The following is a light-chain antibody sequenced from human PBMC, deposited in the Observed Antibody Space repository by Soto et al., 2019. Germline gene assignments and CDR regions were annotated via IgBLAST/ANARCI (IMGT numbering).Light chain of an antibody. CDR3: QQYNNWPPIT. CDR2: GAS. Sequence: EIVLTQSPVTLSVSPGERVSLSCRSSQSVNSKLAWYQQKPGQAPRLLIYGASTRATGTPARFSGSGSGTEFTLTISSLQSEDFAVYFCQQYNNWPPITFGQGTRLEIK. CDR1: QSVNSK. V-gene: IGKV3-15*01. J-gene: IGKJ5*01.